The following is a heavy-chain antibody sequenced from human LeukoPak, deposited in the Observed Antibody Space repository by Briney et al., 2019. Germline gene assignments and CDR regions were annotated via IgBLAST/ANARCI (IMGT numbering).Heavy chain of an antibody. V-gene: IGHV1-18*01. CDR1: GYTFTSYG. D-gene: IGHD3-22*01. Sequence: GASVKVSCKASGYTFTSYGISWVRQAPGQGLEWMGWISAYNGNTNYAQKLQGRVTMTTDTSTSTAYMELRSLRSDDTAVYYCARQYFDYYDSSGYLDYWGQGTLVTVSS. CDR3: ARQYFDYYDSSGYLDY. CDR2: ISAYNGNT. J-gene: IGHJ4*02.